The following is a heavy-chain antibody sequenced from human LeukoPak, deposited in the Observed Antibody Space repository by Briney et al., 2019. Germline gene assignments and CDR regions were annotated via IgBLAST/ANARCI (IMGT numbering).Heavy chain of an antibody. CDR2: ISYDGSNK. CDR1: GFTFSSYG. CDR3: AKDRSSSWTFDY. J-gene: IGHJ4*02. D-gene: IGHD6-13*01. V-gene: IGHV3-30*18. Sequence: PGGSLRLSCAASGFTFSSYGMHWVRQAPGKGLEWVAVISYDGSNKYYGDSVKGRFTISRDNSKNTLCLQMNSLRAEDTAVYYCAKDRSSSWTFDYWGQGTLVTVSS.